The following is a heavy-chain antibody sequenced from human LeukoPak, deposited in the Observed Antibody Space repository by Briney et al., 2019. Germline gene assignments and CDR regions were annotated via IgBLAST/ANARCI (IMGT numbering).Heavy chain of an antibody. D-gene: IGHD1-26*01. J-gene: IGHJ4*02. CDR2: ISSSGST. CDR3: ARVGIRSGSYLSSFDY. V-gene: IGHV4-61*02. Sequence: PSQTLSLTCTVSGDSISSGDYYWSWIRQPAGKGLEWIGRISSSGSTNYNPSLKSRVTISVDTSKNQFSLKLSSVTAADTAAYYCARVGIRSGSYLSSFDYWGQGTLVTVSS. CDR1: GDSISSGDYY.